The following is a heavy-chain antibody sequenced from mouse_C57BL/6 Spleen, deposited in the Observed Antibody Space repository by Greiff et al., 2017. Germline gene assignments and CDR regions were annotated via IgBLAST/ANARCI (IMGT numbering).Heavy chain of an antibody. D-gene: IGHD2-3*01. CDR1: GYTFTSYW. J-gene: IGHJ2*01. V-gene: IGHV1-72*01. CDR3: ARLDGYYPYY. Sequence: QVQLQQPGAELVKPGASVKLSCKASGYTFTSYWMHWVKQRPGRGLAWIGRIYPNSGGTKYNEKFKSKATLTVDKPSSTAYMQFSSLTSEDSAVYYCARLDGYYPYYWGQGTTLTVSS. CDR2: IYPNSGGT.